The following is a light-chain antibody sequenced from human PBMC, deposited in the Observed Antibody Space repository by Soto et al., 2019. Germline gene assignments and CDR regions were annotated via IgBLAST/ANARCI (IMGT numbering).Light chain of an antibody. Sequence: AIRMTQSPSSLSASTGDRVTITCRASQGIRSYLAWYQQKPGKAPKLLIYAASTLQSGVPSRFSGSGSGTDFTLTISCLQSEDFATYYCQQYYSYLITFGQGTRLEIK. CDR1: QGIRSY. CDR3: QQYYSYLIT. V-gene: IGKV1-8*01. CDR2: AAS. J-gene: IGKJ5*01.